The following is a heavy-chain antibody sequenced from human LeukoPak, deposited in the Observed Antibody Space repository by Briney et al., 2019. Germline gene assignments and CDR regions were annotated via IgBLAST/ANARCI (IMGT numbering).Heavy chain of an antibody. CDR2: IYYSGGT. V-gene: IGHV4-59*08. Sequence: PSETLSLTCTVSGGSISNYYWSWIRQPPRKGLEWIAFIYYSGGTTYNPSLKSRVTISVDTSKNQFSLKLSSVTAADTAVYYCARRMYGSSLDYWGQGTLVTVSA. D-gene: IGHD6-6*01. J-gene: IGHJ4*02. CDR1: GGSISNYY. CDR3: ARRMYGSSLDY.